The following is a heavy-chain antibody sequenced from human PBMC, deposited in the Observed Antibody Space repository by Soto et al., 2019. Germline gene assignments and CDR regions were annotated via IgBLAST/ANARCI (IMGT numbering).Heavy chain of an antibody. D-gene: IGHD2-15*01. Sequence: QVQLQQWGAGLLKPSETLSLTCAVYGGSFSGYYWSWIRQPPGKGLEWIGEINHSGSTNYNPSLKSRVTISVDTSKNQFSLKLSSVTAADTAVYYCARGHSPGSLGNWGQGTLVTVSS. J-gene: IGHJ4*02. CDR1: GGSFSGYY. V-gene: IGHV4-34*01. CDR3: ARGHSPGSLGN. CDR2: INHSGST.